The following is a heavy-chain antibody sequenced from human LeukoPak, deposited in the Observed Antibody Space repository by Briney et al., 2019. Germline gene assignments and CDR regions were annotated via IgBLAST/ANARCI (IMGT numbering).Heavy chain of an antibody. Sequence: GGSLRLSCAASGFTFSNARMSWVRQAPGRGLEWVGRIKSKTEGGTTDYAAPVKGRFTISRDDSKNTLYLQMNSLKTEDTAVYYRTKYYYDSSAYYLGDYWGQGTLVTVSS. CDR2: IKSKTEGGTT. V-gene: IGHV3-15*01. J-gene: IGHJ4*02. CDR3: TKYYYDSSAYYLGDY. D-gene: IGHD3-22*01. CDR1: GFTFSNAR.